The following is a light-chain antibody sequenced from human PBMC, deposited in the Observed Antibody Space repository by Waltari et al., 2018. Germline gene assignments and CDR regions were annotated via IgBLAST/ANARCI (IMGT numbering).Light chain of an antibody. CDR2: KAS. V-gene: IGKV1-5*03. Sequence: DIQMTQSPSTLSASVGDRVTITCRASENVSKWLAWYQQKPVKAPKLLVYKASTLRSGVPSRFSGSGSGTEFSLTISSLQPDDFATYYCQQSYTYSYTFGQGTKLGIK. CDR3: QQSYTYSYT. CDR1: ENVSKW. J-gene: IGKJ2*01.